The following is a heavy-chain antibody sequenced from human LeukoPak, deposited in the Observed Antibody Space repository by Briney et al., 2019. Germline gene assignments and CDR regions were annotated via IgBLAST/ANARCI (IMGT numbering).Heavy chain of an antibody. J-gene: IGHJ4*02. D-gene: IGHD1-1*01. CDR3: TRLLEQVNFAEGNEGLFDS. CDR2: IRSKANTYAT. Sequence: TGGSLKLSCAASGFTFSGSAIHWVRQASGKGLEWVGRIRSKANTYATAYAESVKGRFTMSRDDSKNTAYLQMNSLKTEDTAVYYCTRLLEQVNFAEGNEGLFDSWGQGTLVTVSS. CDR1: GFTFSGSA. V-gene: IGHV3-73*01.